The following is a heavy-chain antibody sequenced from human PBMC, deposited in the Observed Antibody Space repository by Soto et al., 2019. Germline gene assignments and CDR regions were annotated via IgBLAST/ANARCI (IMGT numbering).Heavy chain of an antibody. CDR3: ARESRGCYSEKCYYYYGMDV. Sequence: PSETLSLTCTVSGGSISSGDYYWSWIRQPPGKGLEWIGYIYYSGSTYYNPSLKSRVTISVDTSKNQFSLKLSSVTAADTAVYYCARESRGCYSEKCYYYYGMDVWGQGTTVTVSS. J-gene: IGHJ6*02. D-gene: IGHD2-15*01. CDR2: IYYSGST. V-gene: IGHV4-30-4*01. CDR1: GGSISSGDYY.